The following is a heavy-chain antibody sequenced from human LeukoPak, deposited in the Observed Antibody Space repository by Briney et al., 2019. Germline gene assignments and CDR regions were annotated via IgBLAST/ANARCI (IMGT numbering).Heavy chain of an antibody. CDR1: GFTFISYN. V-gene: IGHV3-48*01. CDR3: TTDSSGYRSFDY. Sequence: GGSLRLSCAASGFTFISYNMTWVRQAPGKGLEWVSYISSSSSSIYYADSVKGRFTISRDNDKNSLYLQMNSLRAEDTAVYYCTTDSSGYRSFDYWGQGTLVTVSS. CDR2: ISSSSSSI. D-gene: IGHD3-22*01. J-gene: IGHJ4*02.